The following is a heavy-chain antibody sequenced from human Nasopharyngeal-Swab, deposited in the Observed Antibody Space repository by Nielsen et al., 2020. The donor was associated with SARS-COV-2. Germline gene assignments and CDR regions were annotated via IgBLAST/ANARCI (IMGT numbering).Heavy chain of an antibody. CDR3: AREGGLDYDYVWGSYRPSNWFDP. J-gene: IGHJ5*02. CDR1: GGSISSGGYY. Sequence: SETLSLTCAVSGGSISSGGYYWSWIRQPPGKGLEWIGYIYYSGSTNYNPSLKSRVTISVDTSKNQFSLKLSSVTAADTAVYYCAREGGLDYDYVWGSYRPSNWFDPWGQGTLVTVSS. CDR2: IYYSGST. V-gene: IGHV4-61*08. D-gene: IGHD3-16*02.